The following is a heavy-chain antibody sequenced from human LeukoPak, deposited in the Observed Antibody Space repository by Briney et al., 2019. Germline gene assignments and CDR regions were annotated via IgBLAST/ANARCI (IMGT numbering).Heavy chain of an antibody. CDR3: LSIYFDY. CDR2: IRSKTDGETT. V-gene: IGHV3-15*01. Sequence: GGSPRLSCAASGFTFSNAWMNWVRQAPGKGLEWVGRIRSKTDGETTEYAAPVKGRFTISRDDSKDTLYLQMNSLKTEDTGVYYCLSIYFDYWGQGALVTVSS. J-gene: IGHJ4*02. D-gene: IGHD2/OR15-2a*01. CDR1: GFTFSNAW.